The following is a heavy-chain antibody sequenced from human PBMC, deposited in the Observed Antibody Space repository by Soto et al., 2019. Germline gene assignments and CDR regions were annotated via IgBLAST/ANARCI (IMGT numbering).Heavy chain of an antibody. D-gene: IGHD3-22*01. V-gene: IGHV3-30-3*01. Sequence: PGGSLRLSCAASGFTFSSYAMHWVRQAPGKGLEWVAVISYDGSNKYYADSVKGRFTISRDNSKNTLYLQMNSLRAEDTAAYYCARDTIDMIVVVKDVDRRTPHYGMDVCGQGNTVTVSS. CDR2: ISYDGSNK. CDR1: GFTFSSYA. J-gene: IGHJ6*02. CDR3: ARDTIDMIVVVKDVDRRTPHYGMDV.